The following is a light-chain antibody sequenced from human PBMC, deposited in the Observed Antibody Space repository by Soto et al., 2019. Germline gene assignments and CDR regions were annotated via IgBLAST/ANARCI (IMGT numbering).Light chain of an antibody. Sequence: DIQMTQSPSSLSASVGDRVTITCRASQAIGNYLNWYQQKPGKAPNLLIFGATTLQSGVPSRFSGSGYGTNFTLIISVLQPEDVAMYYCQQCHATPLTLGQGTRLEIK. CDR2: GAT. J-gene: IGKJ5*01. CDR3: QQCHATPLT. CDR1: QAIGNY. V-gene: IGKV1-39*01.